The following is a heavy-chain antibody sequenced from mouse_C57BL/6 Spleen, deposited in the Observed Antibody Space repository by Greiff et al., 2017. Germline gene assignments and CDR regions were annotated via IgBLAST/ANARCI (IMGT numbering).Heavy chain of an antibody. CDR1: GYTFTSYW. Sequence: VQLQQPGTELVKPGASVKLSCKASGYTFTSYWMHWVKQRPGQGLEWIGNINPSNGGTNYNEKFKSKATLTVDKSSSTAYMQLSSLTSEDAAVYYCASGRGPYYGSSYGAYWGQGTLVTVSA. D-gene: IGHD1-1*01. V-gene: IGHV1-53*01. CDR3: ASGRGPYYGSSYGAY. J-gene: IGHJ3*01. CDR2: INPSNGGT.